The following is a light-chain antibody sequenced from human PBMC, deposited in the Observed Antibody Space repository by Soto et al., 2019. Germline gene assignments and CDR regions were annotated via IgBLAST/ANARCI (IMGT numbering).Light chain of an antibody. CDR3: QQYGGSPRT. Sequence: EIVLTQSPGTLSLSPGERATLSCRASQSVSRNYLAWYQQTPGQAPRLLIYGASNRATGIPDRFSGSGSGTDFTLTISRLEPEDFAMYYCQQYGGSPRTFGQGTKLEIK. CDR1: QSVSRNY. CDR2: GAS. J-gene: IGKJ2*01. V-gene: IGKV3-20*01.